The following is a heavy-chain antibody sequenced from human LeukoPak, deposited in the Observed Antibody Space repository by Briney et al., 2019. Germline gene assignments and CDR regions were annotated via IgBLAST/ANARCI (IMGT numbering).Heavy chain of an antibody. CDR1: GGSISSSSYY. Sequence: SETLSLTCTVSGGSISSSSYYWGWIRQPPGKGLEWIGSIYYSGSTYYNPSLKSRVSISVDTSKNQFSLKLSSVTAADTAVYYCARHEEAWGDGKEKNNPYNWFDPWGQGTLVTVSS. J-gene: IGHJ5*02. V-gene: IGHV4-39*01. CDR3: ARHEEAWGDGKEKNNPYNWFDP. CDR2: IYYSGST. D-gene: IGHD1/OR15-1a*01.